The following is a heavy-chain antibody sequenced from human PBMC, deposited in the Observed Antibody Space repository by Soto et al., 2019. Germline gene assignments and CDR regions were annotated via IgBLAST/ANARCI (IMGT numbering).Heavy chain of an antibody. D-gene: IGHD2-15*01. J-gene: IGHJ4*02. CDR1: GFSFSDHY. CDR2: TRNTAYSYTP. CDR3: ATYIANSKWWGGDS. Sequence: EVQLVESGGGLVQPGGSLRLSCAASGFSFSDHYMDWVRQAPGKGLEWVGRTRNTAYSYTPESAASLRATFTNARYNSQDSLSLQINSPKTEDVAVYYCATYIANSKWWGGDSWGEGTLVTVSS. V-gene: IGHV3-72*01.